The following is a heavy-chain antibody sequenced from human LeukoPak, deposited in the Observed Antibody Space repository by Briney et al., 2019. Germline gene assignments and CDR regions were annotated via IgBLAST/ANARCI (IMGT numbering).Heavy chain of an antibody. D-gene: IGHD3-10*02. CDR1: GFTFSSYS. V-gene: IGHV3-74*01. Sequence: GGSLRLSCAASGFTFSSYSMNWVRQAPGKGLVWVSRINSDGSSTSYADSVKGRFTISRDNAKNTLYLQMNSLRAEDTAVYYCQGSRFGDGGDYWGQGTLVTVSS. CDR3: QGSRFGDGGDY. CDR2: INSDGSST. J-gene: IGHJ4*02.